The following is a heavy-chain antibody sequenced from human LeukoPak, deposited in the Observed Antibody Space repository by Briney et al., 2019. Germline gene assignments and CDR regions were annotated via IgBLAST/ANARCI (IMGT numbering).Heavy chain of an antibody. CDR1: GFTFSSYA. CDR2: IGGSGGST. D-gene: IGHD5-12*01. Sequence: GGSLRLSCAASGFTFSSYAMRWVRQAPGKGLEWVSAIGGSGGSTYYADSVKGRFTISRDNSKNTLYLQMNSLRAEDTAVYYCAKDAQIYSAYDWRWFDPWGQGTLVTVSS. V-gene: IGHV3-23*01. J-gene: IGHJ5*02. CDR3: AKDAQIYSAYDWRWFDP.